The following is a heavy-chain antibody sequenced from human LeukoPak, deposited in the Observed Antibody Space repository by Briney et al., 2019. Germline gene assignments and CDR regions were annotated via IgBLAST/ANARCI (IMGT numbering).Heavy chain of an antibody. CDR1: GGSISSSSYY. Sequence: PSETLSLTCTVSGGSISSSSYYWGWIRQPPGKGLEWIGSIYYSGSTYYNPSLKSRVTISVDTSKNQFSLKLSSVTAADTAVYYCARDNGSGSFPSGAYGMDVWGQGTTVTVSS. CDR2: IYYSGST. D-gene: IGHD3-10*01. J-gene: IGHJ6*02. CDR3: ARDNGSGSFPSGAYGMDV. V-gene: IGHV4-39*07.